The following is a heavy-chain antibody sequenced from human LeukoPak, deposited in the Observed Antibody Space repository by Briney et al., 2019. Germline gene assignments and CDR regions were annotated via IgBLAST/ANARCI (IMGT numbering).Heavy chain of an antibody. CDR2: MSSSWSAI. D-gene: IGHD6-19*01. J-gene: IGHJ4*02. CDR1: GFTFSSYE. V-gene: IGHV3-48*03. Sequence: GGSLRLSCAASGFTFSSYEMNWVRQAPGKELHWVSKMSSSWSAIYYAYSLKGRFTITREHAKSTLYLQMNSLRAEDTAVYYCARGGSPGYWGQGTLVTVSS. CDR3: ARGGSPGY.